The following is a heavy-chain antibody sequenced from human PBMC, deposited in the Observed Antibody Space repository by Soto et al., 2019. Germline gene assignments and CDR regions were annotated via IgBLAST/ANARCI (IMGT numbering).Heavy chain of an antibody. J-gene: IGHJ5*02. CDR1: GFTFSNYA. V-gene: IGHV3-23*01. CDR3: AKSGSSSWYPDWFDP. Sequence: GGSLRLSCAASGFTFSNYAMNWVRQAPGKGLEWVSGISGSGGSTYYADSVKGRFTISRDNSKNTLYLQMNSLRAEDTAVYYCAKSGSSSWYPDWFDPWGQGTLVTVSS. CDR2: ISGSGGST. D-gene: IGHD6-13*01.